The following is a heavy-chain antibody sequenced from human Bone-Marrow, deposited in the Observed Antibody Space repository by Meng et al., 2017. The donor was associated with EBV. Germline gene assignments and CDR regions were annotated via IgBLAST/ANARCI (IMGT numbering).Heavy chain of an antibody. J-gene: IGHJ5*02. Sequence: GQLQESRPGLGKPSGTLSLTSVVSGGSISSSNWWSWVRQPPGKGLEWIGEIYHSGSTNYNPSLKSRVTISVDKSKNQFSLKLSSVTAADTAVYYCARAWSVTSGFDPWGQGTLVTVSS. CDR2: IYHSGST. D-gene: IGHD2-21*02. V-gene: IGHV4-4*02. CDR3: ARAWSVTSGFDP. CDR1: GGSISSSNW.